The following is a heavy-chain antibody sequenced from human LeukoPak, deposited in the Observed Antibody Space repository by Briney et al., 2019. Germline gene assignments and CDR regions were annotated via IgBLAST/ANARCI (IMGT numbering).Heavy chain of an antibody. CDR1: GFTFSRYW. CDR3: ARDAYGGTIITGSFDI. CDR2: IRQDGSDK. V-gene: IGHV3-7*01. D-gene: IGHD5-24*01. Sequence: GGYLRLSCAASGFTFSRYWMTWVRQAPGKGLEWVATIRQDGSDKYYVDSVKGRFTVSRDNGKNSLYLQMNSLRVEDMAVYYCARDAYGGTIITGSFDIWGQGAMVTVSS. J-gene: IGHJ3*02.